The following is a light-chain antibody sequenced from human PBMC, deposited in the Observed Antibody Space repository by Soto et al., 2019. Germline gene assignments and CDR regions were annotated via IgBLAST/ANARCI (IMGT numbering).Light chain of an antibody. CDR2: EGS. Sequence: SALTQPASVSGCPGQSITISCTGTSSDVGSYNLVSWYQQHPGKAPKLMIYEGSKRPSGVSNRFSGSKSGNTASLTISGLQAEDEADYYCCSYAGSSTYVFGTGTKV. V-gene: IGLV2-23*01. CDR1: SSDVGSYNL. CDR3: CSYAGSSTYV. J-gene: IGLJ1*01.